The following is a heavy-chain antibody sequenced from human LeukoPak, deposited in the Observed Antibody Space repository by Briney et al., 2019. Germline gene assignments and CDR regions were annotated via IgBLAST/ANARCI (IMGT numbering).Heavy chain of an antibody. Sequence: PGASVKVSCKASGYTFTSYGISWVRQAPGQGLEWMGWISAYNGNTNYAQKLQGRVTMTTDTSTSTAYMELRSLRSDDTAVYYCARGGCSSTSCYYYYYMDVWGKGTTVTVSS. D-gene: IGHD2-2*01. CDR1: GYTFTSYG. J-gene: IGHJ6*03. CDR3: ARGGCSSTSCYYYYYMDV. V-gene: IGHV1-18*01. CDR2: ISAYNGNT.